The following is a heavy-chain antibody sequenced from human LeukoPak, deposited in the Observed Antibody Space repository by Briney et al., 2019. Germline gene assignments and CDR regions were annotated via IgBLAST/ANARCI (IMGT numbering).Heavy chain of an antibody. CDR2: IAASSIYI. D-gene: IGHD3-9*01. J-gene: IGHJ4*02. CDR3: ARVLRDYSFDQ. Sequence: PGGSLRLSCAASGFAFSGYNMNWVRQAPGKGLEWVSSIAASSIYIYYADSVKGRFTISRDNAKNSLYLEMNSLRAEDTAVYYCARVLRDYSFDQWGQGTLVTVSS. V-gene: IGHV3-21*01. CDR1: GFAFSGYN.